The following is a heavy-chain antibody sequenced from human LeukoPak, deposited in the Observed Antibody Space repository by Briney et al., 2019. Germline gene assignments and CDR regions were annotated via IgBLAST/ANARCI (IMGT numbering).Heavy chain of an antibody. CDR1: GYSFTSYW. CDR3: ARGMVDTAMANYYYYMDV. J-gene: IGHJ6*03. CDR2: IYPGDSDT. D-gene: IGHD5-18*01. Sequence: GESLKISCQGSGYSFTSYWIGWVRQMPGKGLEWMGIIYPGDSDTRYSPSFQGQVTISADKSISTAYLQWSSLKASDTAMYYCARGMVDTAMANYYYYMDVWGKGTTVTISS. V-gene: IGHV5-51*01.